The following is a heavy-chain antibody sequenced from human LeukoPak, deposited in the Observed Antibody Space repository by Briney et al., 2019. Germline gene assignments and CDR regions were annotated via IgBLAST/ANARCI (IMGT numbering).Heavy chain of an antibody. J-gene: IGHJ4*02. CDR2: INPNSGGT. CDR1: GYTFTGYY. CDR3: ARAQWENECGDY. Sequence: ASVKVSCKASGYTFTGYYMHWVRQAPGQGLEWMGWINPNSGGTNYAQKFQGRVTMTRDTSISTAYMELSRLRSDDTAVYYCARAQWENECGDYWGQGTLVTVSS. D-gene: IGHD1-1*01. V-gene: IGHV1-2*02.